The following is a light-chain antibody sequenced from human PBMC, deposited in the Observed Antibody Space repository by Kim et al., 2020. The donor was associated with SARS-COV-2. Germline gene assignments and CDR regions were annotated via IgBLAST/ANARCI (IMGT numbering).Light chain of an antibody. J-gene: IGKJ4*01. CDR2: GVS. CDR3: QQYNNWPPLT. Sequence: EIVMTQSPATLSVSPGERATLSCRASQSVSSNLAWYQQQPGQAPRLLIYGVSTRATGITARFSGSGSGTEFTLTISSLQSEDFAVYYCQQYNNWPPLTFGGGTKVDIK. CDR1: QSVSSN. V-gene: IGKV3-15*01.